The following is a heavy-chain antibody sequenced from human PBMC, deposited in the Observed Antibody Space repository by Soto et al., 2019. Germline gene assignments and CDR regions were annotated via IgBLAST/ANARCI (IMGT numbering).Heavy chain of an antibody. CDR1: GFTFSSYS. V-gene: IGHV3-21*01. D-gene: IGHD6-19*01. J-gene: IGHJ4*02. CDR2: ISSSSSYI. Sequence: GGSLRLSCAASGFTFSSYSMNWVRQAPGKGLEWVSSISSSSSYIYYADSVKGRFTISRDNAKNSLYLQMNSLRAEDTAVYYCAREPAYEPGNFSSGHGKGYWGQGTLVTVSS. CDR3: AREPAYEPGNFSSGHGKGY.